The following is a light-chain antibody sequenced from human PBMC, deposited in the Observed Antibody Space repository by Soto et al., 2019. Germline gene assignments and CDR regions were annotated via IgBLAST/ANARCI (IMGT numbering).Light chain of an antibody. Sequence: QSALTQPASVSGSPGQSITISCTGTSNDVGEYNYVSWYQQHPGEAPKLIIYGGSKRPSEVSNRFAGSKSGSTASLTISGLQAEDEADYYCCSYAGGGTWVFGGGTKLTVL. J-gene: IGLJ3*02. V-gene: IGLV2-23*01. CDR1: SNDVGEYNY. CDR3: CSYAGGGTWV. CDR2: GGS.